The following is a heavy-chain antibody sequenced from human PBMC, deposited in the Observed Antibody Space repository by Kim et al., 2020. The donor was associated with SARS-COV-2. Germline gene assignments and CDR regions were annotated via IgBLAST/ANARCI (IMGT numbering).Heavy chain of an antibody. CDR1: GGSFSGNY. CDR3: SRGGCTTGTTYIPHWFFDL. D-gene: IGHD1-1*01. Sequence: SETLSLTCAVYGGSFSGNYWSWIRQPPGKGLEWIGEINHSGSTNYNPTLKSPVTISVDTSKNQFSLTLSPVTAADTAVYYCSRGGCTTGTTYIPHWFFDLWGRGTLVTVSS. V-gene: IGHV4-34*01. CDR2: INHSGST. J-gene: IGHJ2*01.